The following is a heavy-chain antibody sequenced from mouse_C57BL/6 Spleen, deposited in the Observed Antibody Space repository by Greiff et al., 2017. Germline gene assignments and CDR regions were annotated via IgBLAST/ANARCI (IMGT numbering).Heavy chain of an antibody. V-gene: IGHV1-81*01. CDR1: GYTFTSYG. CDR3: AREETDDGYLYYIDY. J-gene: IGHJ2*01. D-gene: IGHD2-3*01. Sequence: QVQLQQSGAELARPGASVKLSCKASGYTFTSYGIRWVKQRTGQGLEWIGEIYPRSGNTYYNEKFKGKATLTADKSSSTAYMELRSLTSEDSAVXFCAREETDDGYLYYIDYWGQGTTLTVSS. CDR2: IYPRSGNT.